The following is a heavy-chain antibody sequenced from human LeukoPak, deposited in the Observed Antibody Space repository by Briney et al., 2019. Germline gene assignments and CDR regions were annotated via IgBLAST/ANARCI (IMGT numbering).Heavy chain of an antibody. Sequence: SETLSLTCTVSGGTISSYYWSWIRQPPGKGLEWIGHIYYSGSTNYDASLKSRVTISVDTSKNRFSLKLTSVTAADTAVYYCARHGGTSGYLYYFDYWGQGTLVTVSS. D-gene: IGHD3-22*01. V-gene: IGHV4-59*08. CDR3: ARHGGTSGYLYYFDY. CDR1: GGTISSYY. CDR2: IYYSGST. J-gene: IGHJ4*02.